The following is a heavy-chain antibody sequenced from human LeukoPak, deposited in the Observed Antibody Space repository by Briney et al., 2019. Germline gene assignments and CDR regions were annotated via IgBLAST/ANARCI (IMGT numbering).Heavy chain of an antibody. Sequence: ASVKVSCKTSGYTFTDYYMHWVRQAPGQGLEWMGWINPNTGGANYAQKFQGRVTMTRDTSISTAYMELSRLRSDDTAVYYCARVDREYLVYPWGQGTLVTVSS. CDR1: GYTFTDYY. V-gene: IGHV1-2*02. CDR2: INPNTGGA. J-gene: IGHJ4*02. D-gene: IGHD2/OR15-2a*01. CDR3: ARVDREYLVYP.